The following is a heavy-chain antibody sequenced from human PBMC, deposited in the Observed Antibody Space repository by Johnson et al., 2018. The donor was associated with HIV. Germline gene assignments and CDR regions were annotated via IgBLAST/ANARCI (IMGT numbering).Heavy chain of an antibody. CDR1: GFTFDDYA. Sequence: VQLVESGGGLVQPGRSLRLSCAASGFTFDDYAMHWVRQAPGKGLEWVSGISWNSGSIGYADSVKGRFTISRDNSKNTLYLQMNSLRAEDTAAYYCAKEQKWLVVNDAFDFWGQGTMVTVSS. D-gene: IGHD6-19*01. CDR3: AKEQKWLVVNDAFDF. J-gene: IGHJ3*01. V-gene: IGHV3-9*01. CDR2: ISWNSGSI.